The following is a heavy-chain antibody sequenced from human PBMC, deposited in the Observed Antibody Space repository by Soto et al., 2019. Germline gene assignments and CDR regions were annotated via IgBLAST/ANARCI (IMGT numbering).Heavy chain of an antibody. CDR1: GFTFSSYG. CDR2: IWYDGSNK. D-gene: IGHD3-3*01. Sequence: QVQLVESGGGVVQPGRSLRLSCAASGFTFSSYGMHWVRQAPGQGLEWVAVIWYDGSNKYYADSVTGRFTISRDNSKNPLERQRSSLRAEDTAVYYCARDVGPVLEGVTSNWFDPWGQGTLVTVSA. J-gene: IGHJ5*02. CDR3: ARDVGPVLEGVTSNWFDP. V-gene: IGHV3-33*01.